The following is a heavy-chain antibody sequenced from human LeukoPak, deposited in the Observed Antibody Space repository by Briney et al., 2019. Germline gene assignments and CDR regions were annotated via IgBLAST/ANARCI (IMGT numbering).Heavy chain of an antibody. J-gene: IGHJ4*02. V-gene: IGHV3-48*03. CDR1: GFTFSSYE. CDR2: ISSSGSTI. CDR3: ARGPRISVAGTGLDY. Sequence: GGSPRLSCAASGFTFSSYEMNWVRQAPGKGLEWVSYISSSGSTIYYADSVKGRFTISRDNAKNSLYLQMNSLRAEDTAVYYCARGPRISVAGTGLDYWGQGTLVTVSS. D-gene: IGHD6-19*01.